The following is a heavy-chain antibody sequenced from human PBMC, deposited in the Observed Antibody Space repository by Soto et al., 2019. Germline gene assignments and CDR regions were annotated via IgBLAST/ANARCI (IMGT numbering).Heavy chain of an antibody. CDR2: IYYDGTT. Sequence: PSETLSLTCTVSSGSISSTSYYWAWIRQPPGKGLEWIGAIYYDGTTYYTESLKSRVSISVDTSKNQFSLKLNSVTAADTAVYFCARGRSFRLVGVPLDSWGQGTLVTVSS. CDR1: SGSISSTSYY. CDR3: ARGRSFRLVGVPLDS. V-gene: IGHV4-39*01. J-gene: IGHJ4*02. D-gene: IGHD3-16*02.